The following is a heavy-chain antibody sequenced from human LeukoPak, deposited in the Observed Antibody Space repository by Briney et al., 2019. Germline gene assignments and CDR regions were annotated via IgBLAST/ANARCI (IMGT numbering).Heavy chain of an antibody. Sequence: SETLSLTCTVSGGSISSYYWSWIRQPPGKGLEWIGYVYYSGSTNYNPSLRSRLTMSVDTSRNQFSLNLNSVTAADTAVYYCVRFGSGLDNWGQGTLVTVSS. V-gene: IGHV4-59*01. CDR2: VYYSGST. D-gene: IGHD2-15*01. CDR3: VRFGSGLDN. CDR1: GGSISSYY. J-gene: IGHJ4*02.